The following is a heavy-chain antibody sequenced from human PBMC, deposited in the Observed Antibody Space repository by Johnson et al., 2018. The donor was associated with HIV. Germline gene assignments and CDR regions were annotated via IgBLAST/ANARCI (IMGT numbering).Heavy chain of an antibody. J-gene: IGHJ1*01. D-gene: IGHD2-2*01. Sequence: VQLVESGGGLVQPGGSLRLSCAASGFTFSNYWMTWVRQAPGKGLEWVSVIYSGGSTYYADSVKGRITISRDNAKNSLYLQMSSLRAEDTAVYYCATDIVGVLALWCDAFDIWGRGTLVTVSS. V-gene: IGHV3-66*01. CDR3: ATDIVGVLALWCDAFDI. CDR1: GFTFSNYW. CDR2: IYSGGST.